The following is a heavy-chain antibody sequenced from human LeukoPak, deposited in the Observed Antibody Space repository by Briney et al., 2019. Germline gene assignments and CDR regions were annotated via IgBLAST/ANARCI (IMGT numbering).Heavy chain of an antibody. D-gene: IGHD6-13*01. CDR2: IWYDGSNK. J-gene: IGHJ3*02. V-gene: IGHV3-33*06. CDR1: GFTFSSYG. CDR3: AKGAHVIAAAGMDAFDI. Sequence: GGSLRLSCAASGFTFSSYGMHWVRQAPGKGLEWVVVIWYDGSNKYYADSVKGRFTISRDNSKNTLYLQMNSLRAEDTAVYYCAKGAHVIAAAGMDAFDIWGQGTMVTVS.